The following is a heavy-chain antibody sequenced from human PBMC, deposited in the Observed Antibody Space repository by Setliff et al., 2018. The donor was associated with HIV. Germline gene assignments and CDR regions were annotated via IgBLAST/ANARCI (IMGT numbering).Heavy chain of an antibody. CDR1: GCSISSGYY. J-gene: IGHJ6*02. V-gene: IGHV4-38-2*02. D-gene: IGHD2-21*02. Sequence: NPSETLSLTCTVSGCSISSGYYWGWIRQPPGKGLEWIGSIYHSGSTYYNPSLKSRVTISVDTSKNQFSLKLSSVTAADTAVYYCARAMRGVVVTNMYYYYGMDVWGQGTTVTVSS. CDR2: IYHSGST. CDR3: ARAMRGVVVTNMYYYYGMDV.